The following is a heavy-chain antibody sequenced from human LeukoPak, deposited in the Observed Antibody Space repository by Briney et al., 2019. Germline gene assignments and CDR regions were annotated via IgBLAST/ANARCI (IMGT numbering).Heavy chain of an antibody. CDR2: ISGSGGST. CDR3: ARDLSRRYSIDY. Sequence: PGGSLRLSCAASGFTFSSYAMSWVRQAPGKGLEWVSAISGSGGSTYYTDSVKGRFTISRDNSRNTLSLQMDSLRPDDTAVYYCARDLSRRYSIDYWGQGTLVTVSS. V-gene: IGHV3-23*01. D-gene: IGHD2-15*01. J-gene: IGHJ4*02. CDR1: GFTFSSYA.